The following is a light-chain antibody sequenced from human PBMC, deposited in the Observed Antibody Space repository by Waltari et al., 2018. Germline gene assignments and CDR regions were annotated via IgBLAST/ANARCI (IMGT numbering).Light chain of an antibody. CDR1: QSIGFS. V-gene: IGKV3-15*01. CDR3: QQYKNWPPGT. CDR2: HSS. Sequence: TVVTQSPGPLSVSPGERVTLSCRTSQSIGFSLAWYQQKPGQAPRLLMFHSSTRAPGIPPRFSGSGSETEFTLTIGSLQSEDFAVYYCQQYKNWPPGTFGQGTKVEI. J-gene: IGKJ1*01.